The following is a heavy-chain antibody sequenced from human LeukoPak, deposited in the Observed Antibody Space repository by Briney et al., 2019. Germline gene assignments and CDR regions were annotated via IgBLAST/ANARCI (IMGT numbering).Heavy chain of an antibody. V-gene: IGHV4-4*02. CDR3: ARGLHRLGDDFWSGYYGPGTYYFDY. CDR1: GGSISSSNW. Sequence: SGTLSLTCAVSGGSISSSNWWSWVRQPPGKGLEWIGEIYHGGSTNYNPSLKSRVTISVDRSKNQFSLKLSSVTAADTAVYYCARGLHRLGDDFWSGYYGPGTYYFDYWGQGTLVTVSS. D-gene: IGHD3-3*01. CDR2: IYHGGST. J-gene: IGHJ4*02.